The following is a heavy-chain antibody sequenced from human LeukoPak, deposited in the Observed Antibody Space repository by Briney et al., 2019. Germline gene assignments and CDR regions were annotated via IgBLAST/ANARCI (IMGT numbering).Heavy chain of an antibody. V-gene: IGHV4-34*01. Sequence: SETLSLTCAVYGGSFSGYYWSWIRQPSGKGLEWIGEINHSGSTNCNPSLKSRVTISVDTSKNQFSLKLSSVTAADTAVYYCARGRGSYYFYYYYYMDVWGKGTTVTVSS. CDR2: INHSGST. D-gene: IGHD1-26*01. CDR1: GGSFSGYY. J-gene: IGHJ6*03. CDR3: ARGRGSYYFYYYYYMDV.